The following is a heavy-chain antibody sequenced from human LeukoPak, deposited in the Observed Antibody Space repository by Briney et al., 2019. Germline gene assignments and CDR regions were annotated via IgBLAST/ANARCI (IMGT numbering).Heavy chain of an antibody. CDR1: GFTFSRYA. D-gene: IGHD1-1*01. V-gene: IGHV3-30-3*01. CDR3: ARAGLEDYYYMDV. CDR2: ISYDGSNK. J-gene: IGHJ6*03. Sequence: GGSLRLSCVASGFTFSRYAMHWVRRAPGKGLEWVAFISYDGSNKYYADSVKGRFTISRDNSRKTLFLQVNSLRTEDTAVYYCARAGLEDYYYMDVWGKGTTVTVSS.